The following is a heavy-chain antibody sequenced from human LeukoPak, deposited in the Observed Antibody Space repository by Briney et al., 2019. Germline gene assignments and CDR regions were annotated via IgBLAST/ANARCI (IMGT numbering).Heavy chain of an antibody. D-gene: IGHD6-13*01. J-gene: IGHJ1*01. V-gene: IGHV3-48*03. CDR2: ISSSGSTI. CDR1: GFTFSSYE. CDR3: ARDPISSSWYYGEFQH. Sequence: PGGSLRLSCAASGFTFSSYEMNWVRQAPGKGLEWVSYISSSGSTIYYADSVKGRFTISRDNAKNSLYLQMNSLRAEDTAVYYCARDPISSSWYYGEFQHWGQGTLVTVSS.